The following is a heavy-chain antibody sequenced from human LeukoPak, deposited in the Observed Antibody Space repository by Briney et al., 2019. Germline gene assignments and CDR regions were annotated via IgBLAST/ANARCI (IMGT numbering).Heavy chain of an antibody. CDR1: GFTFSSYW. D-gene: IGHD5-18*01. CDR2: INKDGSST. J-gene: IGHJ4*02. V-gene: IGHV3-74*01. Sequence: EGSLRLSCAASGFTFSSYWMHWVRQAPGKGLVWVSHINKDGSSTSYADSVKGRFTISRDNSKNTLYLQMNSLRAEDTAVYYCAKDARGYSYGYDYWGQGTLVTVSS. CDR3: AKDARGYSYGYDY.